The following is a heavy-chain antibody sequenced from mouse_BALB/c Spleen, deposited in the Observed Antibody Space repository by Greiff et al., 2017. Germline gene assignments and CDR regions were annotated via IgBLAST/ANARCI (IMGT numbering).Heavy chain of an antibody. CDR3: TRSGGTDYFDY. D-gene: IGHD3-3*01. V-gene: IGHV1S22*01. CDR2: IYPGSGST. Sequence: LQQPGSELVRPGASVKLSCKASGYTFTSYWMHWVKQRPGQGLEWIGNIYPGSGSTNYDEKFKSKATLTVDTSSSTAYMQLSSLTSEDSAVYYCTRSGGTDYFDYWGQGTTLTVSS. CDR1: GYTFTSYW. J-gene: IGHJ2*01.